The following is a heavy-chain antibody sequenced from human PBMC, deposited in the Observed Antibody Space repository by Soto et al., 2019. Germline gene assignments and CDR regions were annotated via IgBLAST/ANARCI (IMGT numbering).Heavy chain of an antibody. D-gene: IGHD2-21*02. V-gene: IGHV1-2*02. CDR2: INPKSGVT. J-gene: IGHJ5*02. CDR3: ARGDVNWFDP. Sequence: ASVKVSCKASGYSFIGYYMHWVRQAPGQGLEWMGWINPKSGVTNYAQKFQGRVTMTRDTSITTAYMELSSLRSDDTAVYYSARGDVNWFDPWGQGTLVTVSS. CDR1: GYSFIGYY.